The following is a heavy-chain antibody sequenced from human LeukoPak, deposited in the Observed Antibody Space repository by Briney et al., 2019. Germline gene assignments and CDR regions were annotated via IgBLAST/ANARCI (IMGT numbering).Heavy chain of an antibody. D-gene: IGHD6-19*01. Sequence: GGSLRLSCAASGFTFNSCAMSWVRQAPGKGLEWVSTISATGGSTYYADSVEGRFTISRDNSKNTLYLQMNSLRAEDTAVYYCAKVGGQWLVRGDFDVWGKGTMVTVSS. CDR2: ISATGGST. J-gene: IGHJ3*01. CDR1: GFTFNSCA. CDR3: AKVGGQWLVRGDFDV. V-gene: IGHV3-23*01.